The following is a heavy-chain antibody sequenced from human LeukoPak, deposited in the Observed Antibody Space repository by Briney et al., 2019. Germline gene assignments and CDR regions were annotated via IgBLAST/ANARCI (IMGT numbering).Heavy chain of an antibody. CDR3: ARGGYCSSTSCYPSKSDY. CDR2: ISAYNGKT. CDR1: GYTFTSYG. Sequence: ASVKVSCKASGYTFTSYGMSWVRQAPGQGLEWMGWISAYNGKTNYVETLQGRVTITTDTSTSTAYMDLRSLTSDDTAVYCCARGGYCSSTSCYPSKSDYWGQGTLVTVSS. D-gene: IGHD2-2*01. J-gene: IGHJ4*02. V-gene: IGHV1-18*01.